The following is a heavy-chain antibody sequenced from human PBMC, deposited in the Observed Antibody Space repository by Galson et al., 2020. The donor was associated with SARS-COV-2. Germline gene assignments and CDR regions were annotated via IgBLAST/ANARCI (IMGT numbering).Heavy chain of an antibody. J-gene: IGHJ6*03. CDR1: GYTFTSYW. Sequence: GESLKISCKGSGYTFTSYWAGWLRQMPGKGLEWMGIIYPGASDIRYSPSFQGQVTISADKSISTTYLHWSSLKASDTAIYYCARGPLYYYYYIDVCGKGTTFTVS. CDR3: ARGPLYYYYYIDV. CDR2: IYPGASDI. V-gene: IGHV5-51*01.